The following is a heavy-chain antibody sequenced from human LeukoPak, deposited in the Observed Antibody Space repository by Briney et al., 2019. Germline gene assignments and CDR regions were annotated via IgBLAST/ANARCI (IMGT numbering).Heavy chain of an antibody. CDR3: ARYSGWYASVDY. V-gene: IGHV4-59*01. Sequence: SETLSLTCTVSGGSISSYYWSWIRQPPGKGLEWIGYIYYSGSTNYNPSLKSRVTISVDTSKNQFSLKLSSVTAADTAVYYCARYSGWYASVDYWGQGTLVTVS. D-gene: IGHD6-19*01. J-gene: IGHJ4*02. CDR2: IYYSGST. CDR1: GGSISSYY.